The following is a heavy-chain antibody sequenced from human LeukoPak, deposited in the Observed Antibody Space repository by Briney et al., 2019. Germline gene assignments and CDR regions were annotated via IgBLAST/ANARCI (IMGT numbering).Heavy chain of an antibody. J-gene: IGHJ4*02. CDR3: ARDLSGGGLDY. D-gene: IGHD3-10*01. V-gene: IGHV3-64*01. CDR1: GFPFSVSV. CDR2: ISSNGGST. Sequence: PGGSLRLSCAASGFPFSVSVMHWVRQAPGKGLEYVSVISSNGGSTSYTNSVKGRFTISRDNSKNTLYLQMGSLRAEDMAVYYCARDLSGGGLDYWGQGTLVTVSS.